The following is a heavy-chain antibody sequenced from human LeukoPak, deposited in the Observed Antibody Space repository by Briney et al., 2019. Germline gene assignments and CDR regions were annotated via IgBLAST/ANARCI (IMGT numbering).Heavy chain of an antibody. CDR1: GYNFAHN. J-gene: IGHJ4*02. CDR2: INPKNGGT. D-gene: IGHD6-25*01. Sequence: GASVKVSCKASGYNFAHNIHWVRQAPGQGHEFMGWINPKNGGTKYAQNFQGRVTMTRDTSISTVYMELSSLGSDDTAVYYCVVSIQAAAIPAFDSWGQRTLVTVSS. CDR3: VVSIQAAAIPAFDS. V-gene: IGHV1-2*02.